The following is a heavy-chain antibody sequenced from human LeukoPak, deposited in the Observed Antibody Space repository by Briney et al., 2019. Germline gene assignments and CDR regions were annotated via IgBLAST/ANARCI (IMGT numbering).Heavy chain of an antibody. CDR2: IRYDGSDK. V-gene: IGHV3-30*02. CDR3: ASSCSSTSCHHDY. CDR1: GFIFTDYG. J-gene: IGHJ4*02. D-gene: IGHD2-2*01. Sequence: GGSLRLSCAASGFIFTDYGMHWVRQAPGKGLEWLTFIRYDGSDKYYADSVKGRFTISRDNAKNSLYLQMNSLRAEDTAVYYCASSCSSTSCHHDYWGQGTLVTVSS.